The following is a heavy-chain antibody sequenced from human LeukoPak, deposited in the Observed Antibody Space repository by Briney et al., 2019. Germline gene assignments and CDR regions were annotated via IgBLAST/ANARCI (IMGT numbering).Heavy chain of an antibody. D-gene: IGHD3-22*01. CDR1: GFTFSTYA. Sequence: GGSLRLSCAASGFTFSTYAMTWVRQAPGQGLEWVSSISGSGSGTYYADSVKGRFTISRDNSKNTLYLQMNSLRAEDTAVYYCAREAKGQHYYDSSGLNYWGQGTLVTVSS. V-gene: IGHV3-23*01. CDR2: ISGSGSGT. CDR3: AREAKGQHYYDSSGLNY. J-gene: IGHJ4*02.